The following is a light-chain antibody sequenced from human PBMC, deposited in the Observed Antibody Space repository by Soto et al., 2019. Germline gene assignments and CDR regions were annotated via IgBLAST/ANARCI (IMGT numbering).Light chain of an antibody. Sequence: QSALTQPPSASGSPGQSVTISCTGTSSDVGGYNFVSWYQQHPGKAPKLIIYEVTKRPSGVPDRFSGSKSGNTASLTVSGLQAEDEADYYCSSYADRSKGVFCGVTKLTVL. CDR3: SSYADRSKGV. CDR2: EVT. J-gene: IGLJ2*01. V-gene: IGLV2-8*01. CDR1: SSDVGGYNF.